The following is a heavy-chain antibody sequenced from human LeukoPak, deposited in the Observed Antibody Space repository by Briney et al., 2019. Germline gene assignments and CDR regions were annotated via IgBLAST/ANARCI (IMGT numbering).Heavy chain of an antibody. D-gene: IGHD1-1*01. CDR3: ARGRGTGYYYYYMDV. CDR2: IYTSGST. CDR1: GGTISSYY. Sequence: SETLSLTCTVSGGTISSYYWSWIRQPAGKGLEWIGRIYTSGSTNYNPSLKSRVTMTVDTSKDQFSLKLSSVTAADTAVYYCARGRGTGYYYYYMDVWGKGTTVTISS. V-gene: IGHV4-4*07. J-gene: IGHJ6*03.